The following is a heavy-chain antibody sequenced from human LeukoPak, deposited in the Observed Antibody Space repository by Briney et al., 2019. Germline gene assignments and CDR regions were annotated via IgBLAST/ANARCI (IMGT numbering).Heavy chain of an antibody. CDR2: MNPNSGNT. CDR1: GYTFTSYD. J-gene: IGHJ4*02. Sequence: ASVKVSCKASGYTFTSYDINWVRQATGQGLEWMGWMNPNSGNTGYAQKFQGRATMTRNTSISTAYMELSSLRSEDTAVYYCARVRWFGESPYDYWGQGTLVTVSS. CDR3: ARVRWFGESPYDY. D-gene: IGHD3-10*01. V-gene: IGHV1-8*01.